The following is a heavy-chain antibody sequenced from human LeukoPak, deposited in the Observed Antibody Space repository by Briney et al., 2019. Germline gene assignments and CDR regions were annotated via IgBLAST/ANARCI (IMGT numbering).Heavy chain of an antibody. V-gene: IGHV3-23*01. J-gene: IGHJ4*02. CDR1: GFTVSSNY. Sequence: GGSLRLSCAASGFTVSSNYMSWVRQAPGKGLEWVSAISGSGGSTYYADSVKGRFTISRDNSKNTLYLQMNSLRAEDTAVYYCAKNRREYYFDYWGQGTLVTVSS. D-gene: IGHD1/OR15-1a*01. CDR3: AKNRREYYFDY. CDR2: ISGSGGST.